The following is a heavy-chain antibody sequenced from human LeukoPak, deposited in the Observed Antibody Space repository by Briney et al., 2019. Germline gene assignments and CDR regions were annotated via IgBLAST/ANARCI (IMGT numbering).Heavy chain of an antibody. CDR1: GFTFSNYA. CDR2: ISSNGGST. V-gene: IGHV3-64D*06. J-gene: IGHJ4*02. CDR3: VKDGSGSYYTYYFDY. D-gene: IGHD3-10*01. Sequence: GGSLRLSCAAPGFTFSNYAMHWVRQAPGKGLEYVSAISSNGGSTYYADSVKGRFTISRDNSKNTLYLQMSSLRTEDTAVYYCVKDGSGSYYTYYFDYWGQGTLVTVSS.